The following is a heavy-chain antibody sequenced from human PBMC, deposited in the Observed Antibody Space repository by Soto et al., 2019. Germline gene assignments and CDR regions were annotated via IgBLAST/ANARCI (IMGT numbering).Heavy chain of an antibody. Sequence: QTGGSLRLSCAASGFTFSSYAMSWVRQAPGKGLEWVSAISGRGGSTYYADSVKGRFTISRDNSKNTLFLQMNSLRAEDTAVYYCAKVGYFDWLSRYYFDYWGQGTLVTVSS. D-gene: IGHD3-9*01. J-gene: IGHJ4*02. V-gene: IGHV3-23*01. CDR1: GFTFSSYA. CDR3: AKVGYFDWLSRYYFDY. CDR2: ISGRGGST.